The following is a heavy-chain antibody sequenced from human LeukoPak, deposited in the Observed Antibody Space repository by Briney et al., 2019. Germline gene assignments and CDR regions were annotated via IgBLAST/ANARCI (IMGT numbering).Heavy chain of an antibody. J-gene: IGHJ5*02. CDR1: GGSISSGDYD. V-gene: IGHV4-30-4*01. D-gene: IGHD3-22*01. CDR3: ARPYYYDSRIDP. CDR2: MYYSGST. Sequence: SQTMSLTSTVYGGSISSGDYDWSWIRQPPGKGLEWIAYMYYSGSTYYNPSLKSRVTMSADTSKNQLSLKLSSVTAADTAVYYCARPYYYDSRIDPWGQGILVTVSS.